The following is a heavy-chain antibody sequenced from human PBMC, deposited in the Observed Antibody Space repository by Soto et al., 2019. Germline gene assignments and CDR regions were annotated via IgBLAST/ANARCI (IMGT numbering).Heavy chain of an antibody. Sequence: QVQLQESGPGLVKPSQTLSLTCTVSGGSISSGGYYWSWIRQHPGKGLEWIGYIYYSGSTYYNPSLTSRVTISVDTSKNQFSLKLSSVTAADTAVYYCARDRYCSSTSCYENYGAFDYWGQGTLVTVSS. CDR1: GGSISSGGYY. V-gene: IGHV4-31*03. D-gene: IGHD2-2*01. J-gene: IGHJ4*02. CDR2: IYYSGST. CDR3: ARDRYCSSTSCYENYGAFDY.